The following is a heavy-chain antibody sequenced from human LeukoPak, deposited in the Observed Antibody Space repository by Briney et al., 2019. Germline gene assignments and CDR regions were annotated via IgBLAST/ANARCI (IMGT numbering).Heavy chain of an antibody. D-gene: IGHD3-9*01. CDR1: GGTFSSYA. V-gene: IGHV1-69*04. J-gene: IGHJ6*02. CDR3: ARSGDRYFDSLLPPTYGMDV. Sequence: SVKVSCKASGGTFSSYAISWVRQAPGQGLEWMGRIIPILGIANYAQKFQGRVTITADKSTSTAYMELSSLRSEGTAVYYCARSGDRYFDSLLPPTYGMDVWGQGTTVTVSS. CDR2: IIPILGIA.